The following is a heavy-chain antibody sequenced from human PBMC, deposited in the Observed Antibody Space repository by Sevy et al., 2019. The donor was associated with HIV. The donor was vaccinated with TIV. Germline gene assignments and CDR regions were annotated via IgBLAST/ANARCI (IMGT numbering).Heavy chain of an antibody. CDR1: GFTFSDYY. D-gene: IGHD3-10*01. J-gene: IGHJ5*01. CDR2: ISGSATFI. CDR3: ARGEYFGELGNWFDS. V-gene: IGHV3-11*01. Sequence: GGSLRLSCAASGFTFSDYYMSWIRQAPGKGLEWVSYISGSATFIHYADSLQGRFTISRDNAKNSLYLQMNSLRAEDTAVYYCARGEYFGELGNWFDSWGQGTLVTVSS.